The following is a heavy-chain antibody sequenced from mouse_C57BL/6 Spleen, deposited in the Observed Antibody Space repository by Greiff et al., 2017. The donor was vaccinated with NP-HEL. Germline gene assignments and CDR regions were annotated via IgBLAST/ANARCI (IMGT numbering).Heavy chain of an antibody. Sequence: VQLQQSGAELVRPGASVTLSCKASGYTFTDYEMHWVKQTPVHGLEWIGAIDPETGGTAYNQKFKGKAILTADKSSSTAYMELRSLTSEDSAVYYCARGGQMGLFAYWGQGTLVTVSA. V-gene: IGHV1-15*01. CDR1: GYTFTDYE. D-gene: IGHD3-3*01. J-gene: IGHJ3*01. CDR3: ARGGQMGLFAY. CDR2: IDPETGGT.